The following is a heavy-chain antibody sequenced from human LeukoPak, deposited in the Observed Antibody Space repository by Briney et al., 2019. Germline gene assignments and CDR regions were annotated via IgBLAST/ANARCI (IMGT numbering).Heavy chain of an antibody. V-gene: IGHV3-7*01. Sequence: GGSLRLSCAASGFTFSRFWMTWVRQAPGKGLEWVANIKEDGSDKYYVDSVKGRFTVFRDNAKNSLYLQMNSLRDEDTAVYYCARDRGYFVFDYWGQGTLVTVSS. J-gene: IGHJ4*02. CDR2: IKEDGSDK. D-gene: IGHD3-10*01. CDR1: GFTFSRFW. CDR3: ARDRGYFVFDY.